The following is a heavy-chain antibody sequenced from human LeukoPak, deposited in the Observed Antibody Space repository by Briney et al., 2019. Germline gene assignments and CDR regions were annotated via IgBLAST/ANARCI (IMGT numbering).Heavy chain of an antibody. Sequence: SETLSLTCTVSGGSISSSSYYWGWIRQPPGKGLEWIGSVYYSGSTYYNPSLKSRVTISVDTSKNQFSLKLSSVTAADTAVYYCARRPFDWGQDYWGQGTLVTVSS. V-gene: IGHV4-39*01. D-gene: IGHD3-9*01. CDR3: ARRPFDWGQDY. CDR2: VYYSGST. CDR1: GGSISSSSYY. J-gene: IGHJ4*02.